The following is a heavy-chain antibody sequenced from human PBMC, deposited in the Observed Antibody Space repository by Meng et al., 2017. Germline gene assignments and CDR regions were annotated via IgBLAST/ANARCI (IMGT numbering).Heavy chain of an antibody. D-gene: IGHD1-26*01. Sequence: GQLQESGAGLVKPSGTLARTCAVSGGSISSSNWWSWVRQPPGKGLEWIGEIYHSGSTNYNPSLKSRVTISVDKSKNQFSLKLSSVTAADTAVYYCARDVVGAIIIARGDYWGQGTLVTVPS. V-gene: IGHV4-4*02. J-gene: IGHJ4*02. CDR2: IYHSGST. CDR3: ARDVVGAIIIARGDY. CDR1: GGSISSSNW.